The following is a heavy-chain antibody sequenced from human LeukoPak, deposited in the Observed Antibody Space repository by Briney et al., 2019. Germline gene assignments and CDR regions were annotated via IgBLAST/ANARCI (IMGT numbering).Heavy chain of an antibody. CDR3: ARDRVYSSTWFDAFDI. D-gene: IGHD6-13*01. J-gene: IGHJ3*02. CDR2: ISNSGSYI. Sequence: GGSLRLSCAASGFTFSSYSMNWVRQAPGKGLEWVSSISNSGSYIYNADSVKGRLTISRDNAKNSLYLQMNSLRAEDTAVYYCARDRVYSSTWFDAFDIWGQGTMVTVSS. V-gene: IGHV3-21*01. CDR1: GFTFSSYS.